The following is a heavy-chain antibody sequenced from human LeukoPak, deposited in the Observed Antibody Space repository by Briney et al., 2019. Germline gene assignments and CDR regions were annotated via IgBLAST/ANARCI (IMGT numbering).Heavy chain of an antibody. CDR3: ARGPRLGRSPWDY. CDR1: GDSVSSNSVA. D-gene: IGHD5-12*01. J-gene: IGHJ4*02. Sequence: SQTLSLTCAISGDSVSSNSVAWNWIRQSPSRGLEWLGRTYYRYKWYNDYAVSVTSRIIINPDTSKNQFSLQLNSVTAADTAVYYCARGPRLGRSPWDYWGQGTLVTVSS. V-gene: IGHV6-1*01. CDR2: TYYRYKWYN.